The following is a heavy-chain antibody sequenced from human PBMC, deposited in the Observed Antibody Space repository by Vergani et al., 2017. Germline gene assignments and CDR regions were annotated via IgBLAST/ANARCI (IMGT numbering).Heavy chain of an antibody. Sequence: QVQLVQSGAEVKKPGASVKVSCKASGYTFTSYGISWVRQAPGQGLEWMGWISAYNGNTNYAPKLQGRVTMTTDTSTSTAYMELRSLRSDDTAVYYCARVAVYCSSTSCYGRGNWFDPWGQGTLVTVSS. V-gene: IGHV1-18*01. CDR2: ISAYNGNT. CDR1: GYTFTSYG. CDR3: ARVAVYCSSTSCYGRGNWFDP. D-gene: IGHD2-2*01. J-gene: IGHJ5*02.